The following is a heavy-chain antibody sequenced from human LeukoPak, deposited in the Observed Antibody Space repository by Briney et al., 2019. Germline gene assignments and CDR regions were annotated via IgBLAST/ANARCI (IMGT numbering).Heavy chain of an antibody. CDR2: IYPGDSDT. CDR3: ARIGYSYGSTFDY. D-gene: IGHD5-18*01. J-gene: IGHJ4*02. CDR1: GYSFTSYW. V-gene: IGHV5-51*01. Sequence: GASLKISCKGSGYSFTSYWIGWVRQLPGKGLEWMGIIYPGDSDTRYSPFFQGQVTISADKSISTAYLQWSSLKASDTAMYYCARIGYSYGSTFDYWGQGTLVTVSS.